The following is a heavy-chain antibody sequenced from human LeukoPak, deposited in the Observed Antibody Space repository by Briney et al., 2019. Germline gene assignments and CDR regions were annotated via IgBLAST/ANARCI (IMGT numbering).Heavy chain of an antibody. CDR1: GFTFSDHY. J-gene: IGHJ6*03. V-gene: IGHV3-72*01. D-gene: IGHD1-26*01. Sequence: PGGSLRLSCAASGFTFSDHYMDWVRQAPGKGLEWVGRTRNKANSYTTEYAASVKGRFTISRDDSKNSLFLQMTSLKTEDTAVYYCARGLKEGSAYCYYYMDVWGKGTTVTVSS. CDR3: ARGLKEGSAYCYYYMDV. CDR2: TRNKANSYTT.